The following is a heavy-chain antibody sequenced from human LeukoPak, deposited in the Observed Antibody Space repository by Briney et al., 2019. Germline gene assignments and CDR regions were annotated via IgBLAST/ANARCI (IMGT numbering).Heavy chain of an antibody. D-gene: IGHD2-21*02. J-gene: IGHJ6*02. Sequence: ASVKVSCKASGYTFTGYYIHWVRQAPGQGLEWMGWINPNSGGTNSAQQFQGRVTLTRDTSISTAYMELSRLRSDDTAVYYCARDGHIVEVTPLGYYGMDVWGQGTTVTVSS. CDR3: ARDGHIVEVTPLGYYGMDV. CDR1: GYTFTGYY. V-gene: IGHV1-2*02. CDR2: INPNSGGT.